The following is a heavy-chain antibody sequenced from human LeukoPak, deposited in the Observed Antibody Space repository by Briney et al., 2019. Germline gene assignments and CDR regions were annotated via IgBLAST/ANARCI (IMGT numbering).Heavy chain of an antibody. J-gene: IGHJ4*02. D-gene: IGHD2-15*01. CDR1: GFTFSNYA. CDR2: ISGSSATI. Sequence: PGGSLRLSCAASGFTFSNYAMTWVRQVPGKGLEWVSVISGSSATIYYADSVKGRFTISRDNSKNTLYLQMSSLRAEDTAVYYCAKSVVVVAATDYWGQGTLVTVSS. V-gene: IGHV3-23*01. CDR3: AKSVVVVAATDY.